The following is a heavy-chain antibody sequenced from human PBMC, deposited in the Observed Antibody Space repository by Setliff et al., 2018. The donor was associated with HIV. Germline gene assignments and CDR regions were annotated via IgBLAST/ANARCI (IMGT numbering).Heavy chain of an antibody. CDR3: ARIWGIPPLYYFDY. CDR1: GYTFTSYA. V-gene: IGHV1-3*01. Sequence: ASVKVSCKASGYTFTSYAMHWVRQAPGQRLEWMGWIHAGNGYTKYSQKFQGRVTFTRDTSASAAYMDLISLRSEDTAVYYCARIWGIPPLYYFDYWGQGTLVTVSS. CDR2: IHAGNGYT. J-gene: IGHJ4*02. D-gene: IGHD3-16*01.